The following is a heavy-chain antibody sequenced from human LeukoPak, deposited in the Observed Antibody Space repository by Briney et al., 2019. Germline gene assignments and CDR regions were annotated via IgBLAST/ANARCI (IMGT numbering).Heavy chain of an antibody. Sequence: PSETPSLTCTVSGDSIRSNNYYWGWIRQPPGTGLEWIGSIYDTGSTFYNPSLKSRVIISVDTSKNQFSLKLSSVTAADTAVYYCQSRFLEWLLDYWGQGTLVTVSS. J-gene: IGHJ4*02. D-gene: IGHD3-3*01. CDR3: QSRFLEWLLDY. CDR2: IYDTGST. CDR1: GDSIRSNNYY. V-gene: IGHV4-39*05.